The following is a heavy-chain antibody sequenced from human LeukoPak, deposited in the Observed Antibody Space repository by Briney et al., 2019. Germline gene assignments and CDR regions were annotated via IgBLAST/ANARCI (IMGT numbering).Heavy chain of an antibody. J-gene: IGHJ4*02. Sequence: GGSLRLSCAASGFTFSSYAMHWVRQAPGKGLERVAVISYDGSNKYYADSVKGRFTISRDSAKNSLYLQMNSLRAEDTAVYYCARESDYGGDWAYWGQGTLVTVSS. CDR3: ARESDYGGDWAY. CDR2: ISYDGSNK. D-gene: IGHD2-21*02. V-gene: IGHV3-30-3*01. CDR1: GFTFSSYA.